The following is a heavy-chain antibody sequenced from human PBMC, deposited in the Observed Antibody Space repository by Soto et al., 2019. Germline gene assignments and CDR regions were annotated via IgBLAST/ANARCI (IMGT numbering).Heavy chain of an antibody. Sequence: QEQLVQSGAEVKEPGASLKVSCKASGDTFTSNYIHWVRQAPGQGLEWMGRINPSIGATRYAQKFQGRLTLTTATYTSTVYMDLNSLKSEDSAVYYCASRVLCDMDVWGQGTTVTVSS. V-gene: IGHV1-46*01. J-gene: IGHJ6*02. D-gene: IGHD2-21*01. CDR1: GDTFTSNY. CDR3: ASRVLCDMDV. CDR2: INPSIGAT.